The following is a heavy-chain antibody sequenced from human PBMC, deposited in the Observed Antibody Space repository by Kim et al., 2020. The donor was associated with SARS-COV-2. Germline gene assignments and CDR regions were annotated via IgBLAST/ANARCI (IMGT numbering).Heavy chain of an antibody. CDR3: GKDRQGHYYYGVDV. V-gene: IGHV3-9*01. CDR1: GFTFDDYA. Sequence: GGSLRLSCAASGFTFDDYAMHWVRQAPGKGLEWVSSITWNSGSVGYADSVKGRFTISRDNGKNSLYLQMNSLRAEDTALYYCGKDRQGHYYYGVDVWGQGTTVTVSS. J-gene: IGHJ6*02. CDR2: ITWNSGSV.